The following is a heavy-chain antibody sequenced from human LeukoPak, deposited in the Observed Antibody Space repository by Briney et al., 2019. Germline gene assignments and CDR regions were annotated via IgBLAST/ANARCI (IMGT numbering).Heavy chain of an antibody. CDR2: INPSGGST. CDR1: GYTFTSYY. J-gene: IGHJ4*02. Sequence: ASVKVSCKASGYTFTSYYMHRVRQAPGQGLEWMGIINPSGGSTSYAQKFQGRVTMTRDTSTSTAYMELRSLRSDDTAVYYCARDTVSGWYGNLIDYWGQGTLVTVSS. V-gene: IGHV1-46*01. CDR3: ARDTVSGWYGNLIDY. D-gene: IGHD6-19*01.